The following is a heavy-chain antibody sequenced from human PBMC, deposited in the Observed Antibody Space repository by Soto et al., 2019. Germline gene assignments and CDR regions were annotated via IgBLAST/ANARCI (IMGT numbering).Heavy chain of an antibody. Sequence: ESGGGLVQPGGSLRPSCATSGFILSDCAMNWVRQAPGKGLEWVSYISSSSSVIDYADSVKGRFTVSRDNARNSLYLQMNSLRAEDTAVYYCARDLSWGSNWYYYMDVWGKGTTVTVSS. V-gene: IGHV3-48*01. CDR2: ISSSSSVI. CDR1: GFILSDCA. J-gene: IGHJ6*03. CDR3: ARDLSWGSNWYYYMDV. D-gene: IGHD7-27*01.